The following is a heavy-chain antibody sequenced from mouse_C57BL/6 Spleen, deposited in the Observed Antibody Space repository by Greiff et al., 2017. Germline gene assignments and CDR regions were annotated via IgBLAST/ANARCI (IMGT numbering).Heavy chain of an antibody. D-gene: IGHD1-1*01. Sequence: QVQLQQPGAELVKPGASVKMSCKASGYTFTSYWITWVKQRPGQGLEWIGDIYPGSGSTNYNEKFKSKATLTVDTSSSTAYMQLSSLTSEDSAVYYGARPGNYYGSSTFDYWGQGTTLTVSS. CDR2: IYPGSGST. V-gene: IGHV1-55*01. CDR3: ARPGNYYGSSTFDY. CDR1: GYTFTSYW. J-gene: IGHJ2*01.